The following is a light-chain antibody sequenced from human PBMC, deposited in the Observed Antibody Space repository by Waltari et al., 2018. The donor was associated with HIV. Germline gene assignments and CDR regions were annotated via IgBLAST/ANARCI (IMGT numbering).Light chain of an antibody. V-gene: IGLV3-21*02. CDR1: NIGSKS. Sequence: SYVLTQPPSVSVAPGQTAMITCGGNNIGSKSVHWYQQKPGQAPVLVVYDDSARPSGIPDRFSGSNSGKTATLTTSRGEAGDEADYYCQVWDSSSDHRVFGGGTKLTVL. CDR2: DDS. J-gene: IGLJ3*02. CDR3: QVWDSSSDHRV.